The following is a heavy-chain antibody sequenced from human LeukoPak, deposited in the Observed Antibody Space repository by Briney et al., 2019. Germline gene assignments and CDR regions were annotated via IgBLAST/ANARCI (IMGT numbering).Heavy chain of an antibody. CDR2: IYPGDSDT. V-gene: IGHV5-51*01. Sequence: GESLKISCKGSGYSFTSYWIGWVRQMPGKGLEWMGIIYPGDSDTRYSPSFQGQVTISADKSISTAYLQWSSLKASDTAMYYCARFHGEAIYYYYYYMDVWGKGTTVTVSS. D-gene: IGHD3-10*01. CDR3: ARFHGEAIYYYYYYMDV. CDR1: GYSFTSYW. J-gene: IGHJ6*03.